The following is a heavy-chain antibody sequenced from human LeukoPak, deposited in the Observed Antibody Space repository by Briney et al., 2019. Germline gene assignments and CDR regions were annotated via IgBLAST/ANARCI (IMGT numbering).Heavy chain of an antibody. J-gene: IGHJ6*03. CDR2: YYGGRT. D-gene: IGHD1-14*01. CDR1: GDSISRYY. Sequence: PSETLSLTCTVSGDSISRYYWSWIRQAPGKGLEWIGYYGGRTTYNPSLKSRVTMSVDTSKNQFSLKLTSETAADTAVYYCARYDHAPSYYYYYMDVWGKGTTVTVPS. CDR3: ARYDHAPSYYYYYMDV. V-gene: IGHV4-59*01.